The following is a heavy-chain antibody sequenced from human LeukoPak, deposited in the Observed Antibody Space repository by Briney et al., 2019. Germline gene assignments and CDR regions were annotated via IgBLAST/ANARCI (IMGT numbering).Heavy chain of an antibody. CDR1: GYTFTNYG. J-gene: IGHJ4*02. CDR2: ISAYNDNT. D-gene: IGHD3-16*02. Sequence: ASVKVSCKASGYTFTNYGISWVRQAPGQGLEWMGWISAYNDNTNYAQNLQGRLTMTTDTSTRTAYMELRSLRSDDTAVYYCATAVGGGSYRYRLDYWGQGTLVTVSS. V-gene: IGHV1-18*01. CDR3: ATAVGGGSYRYRLDY.